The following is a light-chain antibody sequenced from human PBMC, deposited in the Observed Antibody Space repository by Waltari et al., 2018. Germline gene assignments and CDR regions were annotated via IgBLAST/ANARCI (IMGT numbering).Light chain of an antibody. J-gene: IGLJ1*01. CDR3: SSYTSSSTPCV. CDR1: ISDVGGYNN. V-gene: IGLV2-14*01. Sequence: QSALTQPASVSGSPGQSITIPCPGTISDVGGYNNVSWYQQHPGKAPKLMIYEVSNRPSGFANRFSGAKSGNTASLTISGLQAEDEADYYCSSYTSSSTPCVFGTGTKVTVL. CDR2: EVS.